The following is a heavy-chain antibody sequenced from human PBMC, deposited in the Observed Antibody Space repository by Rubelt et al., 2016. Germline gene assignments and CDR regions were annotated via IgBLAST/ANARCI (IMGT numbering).Heavy chain of an antibody. CDR3: ARDSSGYYFRGSYFDY. CDR1: GGSISSSSYY. D-gene: IGHD3-22*01. J-gene: IGHJ4*02. V-gene: IGHV4-39*01. Sequence: QLQLQESGPGLVKPSETLSLTCTVSGGSISSSSYYWGWIRQPPGKGLEWIGSIYYSGSTYYNPYLKSRVTISVDTSKHQFSLKLGSVTAADTAVYYCARDSSGYYFRGSYFDYWGQGTLVTVSS. CDR2: IYYSGST.